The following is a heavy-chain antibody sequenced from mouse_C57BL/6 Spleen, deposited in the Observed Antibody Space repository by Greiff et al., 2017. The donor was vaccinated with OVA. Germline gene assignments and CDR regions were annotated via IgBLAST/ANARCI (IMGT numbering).Heavy chain of an antibody. J-gene: IGHJ3*01. CDR1: GYTFTSYW. D-gene: IGHD2-4*01. V-gene: IGHV1-53*01. Sequence: VKLVESGTELVKPGASVKLSCKASGYTFTSYWMHWVKQRPGQGLEWIGNINPRNGGTNYNEKFKSKATLTVDKSSSTAYMQHSSLTSEDSAVYYCARDDYATWFAYWGQGTLVTVSA. CDR2: INPRNGGT. CDR3: ARDDYATWFAY.